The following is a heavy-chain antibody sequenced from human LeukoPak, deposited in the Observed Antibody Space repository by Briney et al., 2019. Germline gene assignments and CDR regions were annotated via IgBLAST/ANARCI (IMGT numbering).Heavy chain of an antibody. CDR3: AKTKSSSGWYVATP. J-gene: IGHJ4*02. V-gene: IGHV3-23*01. Sequence: GGSLRLSCSASGFTFRNSGMMWVRQAPGKGLEWVASITFSGITDYTDSVKGRFIISRDNSKNTLHLQMNSLRAEDAATYYCAKTKSSSGWYVATPGGQGTLVTVSS. D-gene: IGHD6-19*01. CDR2: ITFSGIT. CDR1: GFTFRNSG.